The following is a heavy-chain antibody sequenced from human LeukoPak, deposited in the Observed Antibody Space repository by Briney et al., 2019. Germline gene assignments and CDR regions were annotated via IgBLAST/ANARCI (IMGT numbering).Heavy chain of an antibody. CDR1: GFTFRSYS. Sequence: GGSLRLSCAASGFTFRSYSMHWVRQAPGKWLVWVSLINSDGSSTSYADSVKGRFTISRDNAKNTLYLQMNSLRAEDTAAYYCTRDPSALAGNFDYWGQGTLVTVSS. V-gene: IGHV3-74*01. CDR2: INSDGSST. J-gene: IGHJ4*02. D-gene: IGHD6-19*01. CDR3: TRDPSALAGNFDY.